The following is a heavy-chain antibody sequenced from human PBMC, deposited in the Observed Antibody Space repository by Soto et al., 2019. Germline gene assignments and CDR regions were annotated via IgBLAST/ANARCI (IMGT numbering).Heavy chain of an antibody. CDR2: ISYDGSNK. Sequence: GGSLRLSCAASGFTFSSYGMHWVRQAPGKGLEWVAVISYDGSNKYYADSVKGRFTISRDNSKNTLYLQMNSLRAEDTAVYYCAKDRFSGSYLRYFDYWGQGTLVTVSS. J-gene: IGHJ4*02. CDR3: AKDRFSGSYLRYFDY. CDR1: GFTFSSYG. V-gene: IGHV3-30*18. D-gene: IGHD1-26*01.